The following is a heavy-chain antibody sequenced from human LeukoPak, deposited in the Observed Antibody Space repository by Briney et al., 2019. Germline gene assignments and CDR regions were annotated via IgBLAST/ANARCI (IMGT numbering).Heavy chain of an antibody. D-gene: IGHD6-13*01. CDR3: ARVGIAAAGKVDY. CDR1: GDSFRSNLYY. V-gene: IGHV4-39*07. J-gene: IGHJ4*02. Sequence: PSETLSLTCTVSGDSFRSNLYYWGWIRQAPGKGLEWVGSIYYTGISFDNPSLKSRVTISVDTSKNQFSLKLSSVTAADTAVYYCARVGIAAAGKVDYWGQGTLVTVSS. CDR2: IYYTGIS.